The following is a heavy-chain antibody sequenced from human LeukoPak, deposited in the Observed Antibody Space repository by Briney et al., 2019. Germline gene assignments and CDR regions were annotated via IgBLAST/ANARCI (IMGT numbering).Heavy chain of an antibody. V-gene: IGHV3-21*01. Sequence: GGSLRLSCAASGFTFSSYSMNWVRQAPGKGLEWVSSISSSSSYIYYADSVKGRFTISRDNAKNSLYLQMNSLRAEDTAVYYCARDSSYDYVSTPNACDIWGQGTMVTVPS. CDR3: ARDSSYDYVSTPNACDI. J-gene: IGHJ3*02. D-gene: IGHD3-16*01. CDR1: GFTFSSYS. CDR2: ISSSSSYI.